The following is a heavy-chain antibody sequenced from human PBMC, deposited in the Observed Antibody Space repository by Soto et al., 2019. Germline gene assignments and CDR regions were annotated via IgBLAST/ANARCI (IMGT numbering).Heavy chain of an antibody. Sequence: VQLVESGGGLVQPGGSLRLSCAASGFTFSSYEMNWVRQAPGKGLEWVAVISYDGSNKYYADSVKGRFTISRDNSKNTLYLQMNSLRAEDTAVYYCARTTSPPHFDYWGQGTLVTVSS. J-gene: IGHJ4*02. D-gene: IGHD1-1*01. CDR3: ARTTSPPHFDY. CDR2: ISYDGSNK. V-gene: IGHV3-30-3*01. CDR1: GFTFSSYE.